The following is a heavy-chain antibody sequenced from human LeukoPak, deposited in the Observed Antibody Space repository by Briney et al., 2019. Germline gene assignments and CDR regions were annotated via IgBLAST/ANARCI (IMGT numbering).Heavy chain of an antibody. D-gene: IGHD3-22*01. Sequence: GGSLRLSCAASGFTFSSYAMSWVRQAPGKGLEWVSAISGSGGGTYYADSVKGRFTISRDNSKNTLYLQMNSLRAEDTAVYYCAKEYYYDSSGYPSDAFDIWGQGTMVTVSS. J-gene: IGHJ3*02. CDR2: ISGSGGGT. CDR3: AKEYYYDSSGYPSDAFDI. V-gene: IGHV3-23*01. CDR1: GFTFSSYA.